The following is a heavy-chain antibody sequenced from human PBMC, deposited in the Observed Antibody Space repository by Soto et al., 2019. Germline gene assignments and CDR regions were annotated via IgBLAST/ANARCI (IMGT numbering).Heavy chain of an antibody. V-gene: IGHV6-1*01. CDR3: AGSYVHNWFDP. CDR2: TYYRSKWYN. Sequence: PSQTLSLTCAISGDSVSSNSAAWNWIRHSPSRGLEWLGRTYYRSKWYNDYAVSVKSRITINPDTSKNQFSLQLNSLRPDDTAVYYCAGSYVHNWFDPWGQGTPVTVSS. J-gene: IGHJ5*02. D-gene: IGHD3-16*01. CDR1: GDSVSSNSAA.